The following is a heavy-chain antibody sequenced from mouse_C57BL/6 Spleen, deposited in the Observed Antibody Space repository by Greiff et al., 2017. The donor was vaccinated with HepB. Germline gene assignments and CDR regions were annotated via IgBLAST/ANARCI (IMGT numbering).Heavy chain of an antibody. CDR3: TRYDYDEYYYAMDY. CDR2: IRNKANNHAT. Sequence: VQLKESGGGLVQPGGSMKLSCAASGFTFSDAWMDWVRQSPEKGLEWVAEIRNKANNHATYYAESVKGRFTISRDDSKSSVYLQMNSLRAEDTGIYYCTRYDYDEYYYAMDYWGQGTSVTVSS. V-gene: IGHV6-6*01. CDR1: GFTFSDAW. J-gene: IGHJ4*01. D-gene: IGHD2-4*01.